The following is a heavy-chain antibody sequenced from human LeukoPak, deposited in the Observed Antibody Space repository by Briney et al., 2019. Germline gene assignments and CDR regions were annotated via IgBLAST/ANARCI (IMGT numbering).Heavy chain of an antibody. D-gene: IGHD5-12*01. CDR1: GFTFSSYG. V-gene: IGHV3-30*18. CDR2: ISNDGSNK. Sequence: PGGSLRLSCAASGFTFSSYGMQWFRQAPDKGLEWVAAISNDGSNKYYADSVKGRFTISRDNSKNTLYLQMNSLRAEHTAVYYCAKVDIVATIDAGRLVDYWGQGTLVTVSS. CDR3: AKVDIVATIDAGRLVDY. J-gene: IGHJ4*02.